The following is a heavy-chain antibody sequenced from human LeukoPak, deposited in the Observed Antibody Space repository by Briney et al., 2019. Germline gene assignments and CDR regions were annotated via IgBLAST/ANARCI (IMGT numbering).Heavy chain of an antibody. J-gene: IGHJ6*02. CDR1: GDSFSSNSDA. Sequence: SQTLSLTCAISGDSFSSNSDAWNWIRQSPSRGLEWLGRTYYRSKWYNDYAVSVKSRITINPDTSKNQLSLQLNSVTPEDTAVYYCARERGIAGGNSGLDVWGQGTTVTVSS. V-gene: IGHV6-1*01. D-gene: IGHD4-23*01. CDR3: ARERGIAGGNSGLDV. CDR2: TYYRSKWYN.